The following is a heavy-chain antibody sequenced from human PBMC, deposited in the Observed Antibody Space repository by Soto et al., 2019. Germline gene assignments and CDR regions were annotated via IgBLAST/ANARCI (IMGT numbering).Heavy chain of an antibody. Sequence: QIALKESGPTLVKPTQTLTLTCSFSGFSLTTAGVGVGWVRQPPGEALEWLALIYWDDDERYSPSLKTRLTITKDPSKNHVVLTMTNMAPVDTATYYCAHSRNLITEDAQVGDFDYWGQGTLVTVSS. J-gene: IGHJ4*02. D-gene: IGHD3-16*01. V-gene: IGHV2-5*02. CDR1: GFSLTTAGVG. CDR3: AHSRNLITEDAQVGDFDY. CDR2: IYWDDDE.